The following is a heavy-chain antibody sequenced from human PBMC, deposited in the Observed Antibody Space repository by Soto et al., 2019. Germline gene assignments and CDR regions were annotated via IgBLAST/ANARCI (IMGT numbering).Heavy chain of an antibody. J-gene: IGHJ6*02. CDR3: ARHHWLLDYYYYGMDV. V-gene: IGHV4-39*01. CDR1: GGSISSSSYY. CDR2: IYYSGST. D-gene: IGHD3-3*01. Sequence: PSETLSLTCTVSGGSISSSSYYWGWIRQPPGKGLEWIGSIYYSGSTYYNPSLKSRVTISADTSKNQFSLKLSSVTAADTAVYYCARHHWLLDYYYYGMDVWGQGTTVTVSS.